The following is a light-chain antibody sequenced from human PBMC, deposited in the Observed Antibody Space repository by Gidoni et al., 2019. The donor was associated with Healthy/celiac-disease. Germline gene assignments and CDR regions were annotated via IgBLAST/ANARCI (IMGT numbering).Light chain of an antibody. CDR2: KAS. Sequence: DIQMTQSPSTLSASVGDRVTITCRASQSISSWLARYKQKPGKAPNLLIYKASSLESGVPSRFSGSGSVTEFTLTISSLQPDDFATYYCQQYNSYSVTFGQGTKLEIK. J-gene: IGKJ2*01. CDR1: QSISSW. CDR3: QQYNSYSVT. V-gene: IGKV1-5*03.